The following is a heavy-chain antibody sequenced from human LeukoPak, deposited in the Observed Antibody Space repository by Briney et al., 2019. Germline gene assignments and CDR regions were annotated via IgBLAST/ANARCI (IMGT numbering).Heavy chain of an antibody. D-gene: IGHD3-22*01. J-gene: IGHJ1*01. CDR1: GLLFSDAW. CDR2: IKGRTDRETT. CDR3: TYLTTGVTVCL. Sequence: PGGSLRLSCAVSGLLFSDAWMSWVRQGPGKGLEWVGRIKGRTDRETTDFAAPVKGRFTISRDVSQNTIHLQMNSLRTEDTAVYYCTYLTTGVTVCLWGQGTLVTVSS. V-gene: IGHV3-15*01.